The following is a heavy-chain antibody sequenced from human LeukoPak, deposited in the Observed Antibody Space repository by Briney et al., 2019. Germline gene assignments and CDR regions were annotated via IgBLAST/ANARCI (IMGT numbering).Heavy chain of an antibody. CDR3: ARGYYDTNGYYYRLDS. CDR2: MNPNRGNT. Sequence: ASVKVSCKASGYTFTTYDINWVRQATGQGLEWMGWMNPNRGNTGYEQKFQGRVTMTGNTSISTAYMELSSLRSEDTAVYYCARGYYDTNGYYYRLDSWGQGTPVTVSS. J-gene: IGHJ4*02. D-gene: IGHD3-22*01. V-gene: IGHV1-8*01. CDR1: GYTFTTYD.